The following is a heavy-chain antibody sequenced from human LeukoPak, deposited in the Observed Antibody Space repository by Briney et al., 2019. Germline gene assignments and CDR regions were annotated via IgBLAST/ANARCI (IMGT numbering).Heavy chain of an antibody. CDR2: IDPSDSYT. D-gene: IGHD3-10*01. CDR3: ATAMVRGVTADSNWFDP. J-gene: IGHJ5*02. Sequence: GESLKISCKGSGYSLTSYWISWVRQMPGKGLEWMGRIDPSDSYTNYSPSFQGHVTISADKSISTAYLQWSSLKASDTAMYYCATAMVRGVTADSNWFDPWGQGTLVTVSS. V-gene: IGHV5-10-1*01. CDR1: GYSLTSYW.